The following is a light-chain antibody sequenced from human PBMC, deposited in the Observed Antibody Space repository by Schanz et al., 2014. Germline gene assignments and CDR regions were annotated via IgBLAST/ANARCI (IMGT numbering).Light chain of an antibody. CDR2: AAS. CDR3: QKYNSAPPFT. Sequence: DIQMTQSPSSLSASVGDRVTITCRASQGISTYLAWYQQKPGKVPKLLIYAASTLQSGVPSRFSGSGSGTDFTLTISSLQPEDVATYYCQKYNSAPPFTFGPGTRVDIK. J-gene: IGKJ3*01. CDR1: QGISTY. V-gene: IGKV1-27*01.